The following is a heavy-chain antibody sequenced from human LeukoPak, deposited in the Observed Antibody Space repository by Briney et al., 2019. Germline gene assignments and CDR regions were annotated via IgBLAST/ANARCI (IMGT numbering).Heavy chain of an antibody. CDR1: GYSISSGYY. J-gene: IGHJ5*02. V-gene: IGHV4-4*07. CDR3: AKVYGSAEGFDP. CDR2: IYSSGNT. D-gene: IGHD3-10*01. Sequence: SETLSLTCTVSGYSISSGYYWGWIRQSAGKRLEWIGRIYSSGNTNYNPSLKSRVTMSIDTSKNQFSLKLSSVTAADTAVYYCAKVYGSAEGFDPWGQGTLVTVSS.